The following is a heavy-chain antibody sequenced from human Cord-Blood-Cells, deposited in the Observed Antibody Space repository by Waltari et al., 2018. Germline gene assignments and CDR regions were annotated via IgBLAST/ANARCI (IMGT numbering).Heavy chain of an antibody. V-gene: IGHV4-4*07. CDR2: IYTSGST. Sequence: QVQLQESGPGLVKPSETLSLTCTVPGGSISSYYWSWIRQPPGTGLECIGRIYTSGSTNYNPSLKSRVTMSVDTSKNQFSLKLSSVTAADTAVYYCARGFGYDSSGYYSNWFDPWGQGTLVTVSS. D-gene: IGHD3-22*01. CDR1: GGSISSYY. J-gene: IGHJ5*02. CDR3: ARGFGYDSSGYYSNWFDP.